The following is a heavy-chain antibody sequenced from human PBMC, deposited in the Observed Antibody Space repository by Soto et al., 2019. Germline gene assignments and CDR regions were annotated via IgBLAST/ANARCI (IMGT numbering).Heavy chain of an antibody. D-gene: IGHD2-15*01. J-gene: IGHJ6*03. CDR1: GFTFSSYA. V-gene: IGHV3-23*01. Sequence: GGSLRLSCAASGFTFSSYAMSWVRQAPGKGLEWVSTTSDSGSTYYADSVKGRFTISRDISKNTLYVQMSSLRAEDTAVYYCAKGGEGYCSGTSCLYHMDAWGKGTTVTVSS. CDR2: TSDSGST. CDR3: AKGGEGYCSGTSCLYHMDA.